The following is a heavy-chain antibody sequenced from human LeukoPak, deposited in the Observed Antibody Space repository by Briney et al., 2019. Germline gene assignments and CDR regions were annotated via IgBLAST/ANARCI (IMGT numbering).Heavy chain of an antibody. Sequence: PSEALSLTCTVSGGSISSYYWSWIRQPAGKGLEWIGRIYTSGSTNYNPSLKSRVTMSVDTSKNQFSLKLSSVTAADTAVYYCARVLGGPGEPDAFDIWGQGTMVTVSS. CDR1: GGSISSYY. J-gene: IGHJ3*02. CDR3: ARVLGGPGEPDAFDI. D-gene: IGHD1-14*01. V-gene: IGHV4-4*07. CDR2: IYTSGST.